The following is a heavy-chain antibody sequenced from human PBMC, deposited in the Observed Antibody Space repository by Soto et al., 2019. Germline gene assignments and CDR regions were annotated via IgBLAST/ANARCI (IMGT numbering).Heavy chain of an antibody. CDR3: AKEGRYSSSRGQFDY. D-gene: IGHD6-13*01. CDR1: GFTFSSYG. CDR2: ISGSGGST. Sequence: EVQLLESGGGLVQPGGSLRLSCAASGFTFSSYGMSWVRQAPGKGLEWVSGISGSGGSTYYADSVKGRFTISRDNPKNPLGLRMYRLGAEDTAEDYCAKEGRYSSSRGQFDYWGQGALVTVSS. J-gene: IGHJ4*02. V-gene: IGHV3-23*01.